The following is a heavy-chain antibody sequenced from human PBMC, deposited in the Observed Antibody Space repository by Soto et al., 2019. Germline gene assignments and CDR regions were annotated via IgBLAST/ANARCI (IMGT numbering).Heavy chain of an antibody. CDR2: ISSGGTYI. CDR1: GFTFSGYS. D-gene: IGHD7-27*01. Sequence: EVQLVESGGGLVKPGGSLRLSCAASGFTFSGYSMNWVRQAPGKGLEWVSSISSGGTYIYYADSVKGRFTISRDNTKNSRLLQMSSLRAEDTAVYYCAKNWGDYWGHGTLVTVSS. J-gene: IGHJ4*01. CDR3: AKNWGDY. V-gene: IGHV3-21*01.